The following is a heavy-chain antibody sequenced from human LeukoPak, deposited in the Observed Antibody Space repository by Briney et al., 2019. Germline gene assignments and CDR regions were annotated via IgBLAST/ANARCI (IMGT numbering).Heavy chain of an antibody. J-gene: IGHJ4*02. Sequence: ASVKVSCKASGGTFSSYAISWVRQAPGQGLEWMGRIIPILGIANYAQKFQGRVTITADKSTSTAYMELSSLRSEDTAVYYCARDLFPGQQLARGPSRTLGYWGQGTLVTVSS. V-gene: IGHV1-69*04. CDR2: IIPILGIA. CDR3: ARDLFPGQQLARGPSRTLGY. D-gene: IGHD6-13*01. CDR1: GGTFSSYA.